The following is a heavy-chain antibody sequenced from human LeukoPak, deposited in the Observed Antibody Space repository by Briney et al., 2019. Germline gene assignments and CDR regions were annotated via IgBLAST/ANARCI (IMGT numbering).Heavy chain of an antibody. D-gene: IGHD3-10*01. V-gene: IGHV3-30*02. J-gene: IGHJ4*02. CDR3: GTGPRFHFGESSHWGGY. Sequence: GGSLRLSCAASGFTFSSYGMHWVRQAPGKGLEWVAFIRYDGSNKYYADSVKGRFTISRDNSKNTLYLQMNSLRAEDTAVYYCGTGPRFHFGESSHWGGYWGQGTLVTVSS. CDR2: IRYDGSNK. CDR1: GFTFSSYG.